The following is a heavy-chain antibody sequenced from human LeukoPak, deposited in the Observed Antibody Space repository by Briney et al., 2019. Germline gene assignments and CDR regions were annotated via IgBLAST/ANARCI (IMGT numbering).Heavy chain of an antibody. V-gene: IGHV3-30*14. Sequence: PGGSLRLSCAASGFTFSSYAMHWVRQAPGKGLEWVAVISYDGSNKYYADSVKGRFTISRDNSMNTLYLQMNNLRAEDTAVYYCARGRPDIAVAGFDYWGQGTLVTVSS. D-gene: IGHD6-19*01. J-gene: IGHJ4*02. CDR1: GFTFSSYA. CDR2: ISYDGSNK. CDR3: ARGRPDIAVAGFDY.